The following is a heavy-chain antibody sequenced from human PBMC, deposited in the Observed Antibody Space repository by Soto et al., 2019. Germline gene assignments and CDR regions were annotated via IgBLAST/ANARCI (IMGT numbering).Heavy chain of an antibody. J-gene: IGHJ4*02. CDR3: ARIGTWALNFDY. Sequence: QVHLVESGGGVVQPGRSLRLSCAASGFTFSSYHMHWVRQTPSKGLEWVAIIWEDGSNKYYADSVKGRFTISRDNSKNTLYLQMNSLRADDTGVYYCARIGTWALNFDYWGQGTLVSVSS. V-gene: IGHV3-33*01. D-gene: IGHD7-27*01. CDR1: GFTFSSYH. CDR2: IWEDGSNK.